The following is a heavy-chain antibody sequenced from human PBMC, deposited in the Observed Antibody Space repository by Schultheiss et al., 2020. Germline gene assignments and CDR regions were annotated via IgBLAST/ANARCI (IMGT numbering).Heavy chain of an antibody. CDR3: ARDPQSGWYVSYYYYYMDV. CDR1: GFTFSSYG. J-gene: IGHJ6*03. V-gene: IGHV3-30*19. Sequence: WGSLRLSCAASGFTFSSYGMHWVRQAPGKGLEWVAVISYDGSNKYYADSVKGRFTISRDNSKNTLYLQMNSLRAEDTAVYYCARDPQSGWYVSYYYYYMDVWGKGTTVTVSS. D-gene: IGHD6-19*01. CDR2: ISYDGSNK.